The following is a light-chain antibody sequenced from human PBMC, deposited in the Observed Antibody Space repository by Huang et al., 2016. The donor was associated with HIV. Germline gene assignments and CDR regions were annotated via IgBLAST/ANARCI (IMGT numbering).Light chain of an antibody. Sequence: DIQMTQSPSTLSASVGDRVTCDCLASQSISTWLAWYQQKPGKAPKLLIYKSSTLESGVPSRFSGSGSETEFTLTISDVQPGDSATYYCQQYNTYPMYTFGQGTKLEIK. V-gene: IGKV1-5*03. CDR2: KSS. J-gene: IGKJ2*01. CDR1: QSISTW. CDR3: QQYNTYPMYT.